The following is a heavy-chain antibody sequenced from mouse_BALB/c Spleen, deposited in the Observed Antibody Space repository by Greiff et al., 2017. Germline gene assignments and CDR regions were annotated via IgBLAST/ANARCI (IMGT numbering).Heavy chain of an antibody. CDR2: ISYSGST. CDR1: GDSITSGY. J-gene: IGHJ3*01. Sequence: DVKLVESGPSLVKPSQTLFLTCSVTGDSITSGYWNWIRKFPGNKLEYMGYISYSGSTYYNPSLKSRISITRDTSKNQYYLQLNSVTTEDTATYYCARYRGDYGTPWFAYWGQGTLVTVS. CDR3: ARYRGDYGTPWFAY. D-gene: IGHD2-4*01. V-gene: IGHV3-8*02.